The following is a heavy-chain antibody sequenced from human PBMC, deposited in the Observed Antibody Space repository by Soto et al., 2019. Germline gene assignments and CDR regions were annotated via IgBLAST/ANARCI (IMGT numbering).Heavy chain of an antibody. CDR3: ARGSHWMEWLLFEDAFDI. CDR1: GFTFSSYW. V-gene: IGHV3-7*01. J-gene: IGHJ3*02. CDR2: IKQDGSEK. Sequence: EVQLVESGGGLVQPGGSLRLSCAASGFTFSSYWMSWVRQAPGKGLEWVANIKQDGSEKYYVDSVKGRFTISRDNAKNSLYLQMNSLRAEDTAVYYCARGSHWMEWLLFEDAFDIWGQGTMVTVSS. D-gene: IGHD3-3*01.